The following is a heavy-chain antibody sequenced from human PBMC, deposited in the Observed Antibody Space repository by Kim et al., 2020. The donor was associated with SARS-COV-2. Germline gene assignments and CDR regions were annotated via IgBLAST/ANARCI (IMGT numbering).Heavy chain of an antibody. CDR3: ARDVGYCSGGNCYRYFQH. D-gene: IGHD2-15*01. Sequence: GGSLRLSCAASGFSFSDYSISWVRQAPGKGLEWVLYISTRSSIIYYADSVKGRFTISRDDAKNSVYVQMNNLRDEDTAVYFCARDVGYCSGGNCYRYFQHWGQGTLVTVSS. V-gene: IGHV3-48*02. CDR2: ISTRSSII. J-gene: IGHJ1*01. CDR1: GFSFSDYS.